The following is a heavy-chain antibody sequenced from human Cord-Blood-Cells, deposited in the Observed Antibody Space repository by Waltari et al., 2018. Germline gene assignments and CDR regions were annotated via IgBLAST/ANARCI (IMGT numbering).Heavy chain of an antibody. V-gene: IGHV4-39*01. J-gene: IGHJ5*02. CDR1: GGSISSSSYY. CDR2: IYYSGGT. CDR3: ARGGGEIVVVPAANAYNWFDP. Sequence: QLQLQESGPGLVKPSETLSLTCTVSGGSISSSSYYWGWIRQPPGKGLEWIGSIYYSGGTYYNPSLTSRVTIAVDTSKNQFSRELSAVTAADPAVYYWARGGGEIVVVPAANAYNWFDPWGQGTLVTVSS. D-gene: IGHD2-2*01.